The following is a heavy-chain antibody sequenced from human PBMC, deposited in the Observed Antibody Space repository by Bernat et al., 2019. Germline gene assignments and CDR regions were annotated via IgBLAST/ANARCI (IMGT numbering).Heavy chain of an antibody. J-gene: IGHJ3*02. V-gene: IGHV3-23*01. D-gene: IGHD2-2*01. CDR1: GFTFSSYA. CDR2: IRGSGGST. Sequence: EVQLLESGGGLVQPGGSLRLSCAASGFTFSSYAMSWVRQAPGTGLEWVSAIRGSGGSTYYADSVKGRFTISRDNSKNTLYLQMNSLRAEDTAVYYCAKDRLGYCSSTSCYLDAFDIWGQGTMVTVSS. CDR3: AKDRLGYCSSTSCYLDAFDI.